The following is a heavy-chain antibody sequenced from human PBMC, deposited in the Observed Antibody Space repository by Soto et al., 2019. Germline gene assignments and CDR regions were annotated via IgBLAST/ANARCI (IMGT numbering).Heavy chain of an antibody. J-gene: IGHJ3*02. CDR1: GFTFSSYD. D-gene: IGHD6-13*01. CDR3: ARGAAAVTRESNYAFDI. V-gene: IGHV3-13*01. CDR2: IGTAGDT. Sequence: GGSLRLSCAASGFTFSSYDMHWVRQATGKGLEWVSAIGTAGDTYYPGSVKGRFTISRENAKNSLYLQMNILRAGDTAVYYCARGAAAVTRESNYAFDIWCQGTMVTVSS.